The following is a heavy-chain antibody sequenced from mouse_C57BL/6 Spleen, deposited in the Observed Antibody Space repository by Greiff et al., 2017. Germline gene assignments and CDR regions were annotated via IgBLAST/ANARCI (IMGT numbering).Heavy chain of an antibody. CDR3: ARGIPYYYGSSWDYFDY. CDR1: GYTFTSYT. V-gene: IGHV1-4*01. J-gene: IGHJ2*01. D-gene: IGHD1-1*01. Sequence: QVQLQQSGAELARPGASVKMSCKASGYTFTSYTMHWVKQRPGQGLEWIGYINPSSGYTKYNQKFKDKATLTADKSSSTAYVQLSSLTSEDSAVYYGARGIPYYYGSSWDYFDYWGQGTTLTVSS. CDR2: INPSSGYT.